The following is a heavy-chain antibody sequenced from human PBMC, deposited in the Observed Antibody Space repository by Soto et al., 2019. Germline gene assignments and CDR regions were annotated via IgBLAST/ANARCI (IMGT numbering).Heavy chain of an antibody. CDR2: ITASSNTV. CDR3: ARVRVKNDEISTLVDIDI. J-gene: IGHJ3*02. D-gene: IGHD2-2*01. Sequence: GGSLRLSCAASGFTFSSYNMNWVRQAPGKGLEWISYITASSNTVYYADSVKGRFTISRDNAKNSLYLQMNSQRDEDTAVYYCARVRVKNDEISTLVDIDIWGQGTMVTIS. V-gene: IGHV3-48*02. CDR1: GFTFSSYN.